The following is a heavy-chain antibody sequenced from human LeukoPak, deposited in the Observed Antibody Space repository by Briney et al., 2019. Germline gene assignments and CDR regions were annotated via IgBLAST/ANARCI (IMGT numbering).Heavy chain of an antibody. J-gene: IGHJ6*03. D-gene: IGHD2-2*01. CDR1: GFTFSSYW. CDR3: AKVPVVVPAYYYYMDV. V-gene: IGHV3-23*01. Sequence: GGSLRLSCAASGFTFSSYWMSWVRQAPGKGLEWVSAISGSGGSTYYADSVKGRFTISRDNSKNTLYLQMNSLRAEVTSVYYCAKVPVVVPAYYYYMDVWGKGTTVTVSS. CDR2: ISGSGGST.